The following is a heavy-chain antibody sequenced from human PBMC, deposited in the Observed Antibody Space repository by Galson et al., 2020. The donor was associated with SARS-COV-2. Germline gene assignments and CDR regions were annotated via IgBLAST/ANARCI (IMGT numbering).Heavy chain of an antibody. V-gene: IGHV4-61*09. D-gene: IGHD6-19*01. CDR2: IYSSGST. CDR1: GGSISSGTYA. J-gene: IGHJ4*02. CDR3: ARDVRSGWYMRSDY. Sequence: SETLSLTCTVSGGSISSGTYAWSWIRQPAGKGLEWIGHIYSSGSTNYNPSLKSRVTISIDTSKNQFSLKLSSVTAADTAVYYCARDVRSGWYMRSDYWGQGTLVTGSA.